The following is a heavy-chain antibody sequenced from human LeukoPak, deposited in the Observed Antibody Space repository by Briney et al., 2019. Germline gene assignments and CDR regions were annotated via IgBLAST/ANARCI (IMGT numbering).Heavy chain of an antibody. Sequence: GGSLRLSCAASGFTFSSYGLHWFRQAPGKGLEWVAVISFDGSNQFYADSVKGRFTISRDNSKNTLYLQMNSLRAEDTAVYYCARDHQYTYTNYGDYWGQGTLVTVSS. V-gene: IGHV3-33*01. D-gene: IGHD4-11*01. J-gene: IGHJ4*02. CDR2: ISFDGSNQ. CDR1: GFTFSSYG. CDR3: ARDHQYTYTNYGDY.